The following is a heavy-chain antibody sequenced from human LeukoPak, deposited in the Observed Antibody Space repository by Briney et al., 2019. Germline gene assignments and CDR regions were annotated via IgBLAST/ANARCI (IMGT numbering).Heavy chain of an antibody. CDR2: INPNSGGT. V-gene: IGHV1-2*06. Sequence: ASVKVSCKASGYTFTGYYMHWVRQAPGQGLEWMGRINPNSGGTNYAQKVQGSVTITSDTSISTAYMEMSRLTSDDTAVYYCARDDYWGQGTLVTVSS. CDR3: ARDDY. J-gene: IGHJ4*02. CDR1: GYTFTGYY.